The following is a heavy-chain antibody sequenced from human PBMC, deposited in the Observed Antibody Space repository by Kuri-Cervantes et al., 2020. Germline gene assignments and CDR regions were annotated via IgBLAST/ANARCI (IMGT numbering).Heavy chain of an antibody. CDR2: IYYSGST. J-gene: IGHJ6*02. Sequence: SETLSLTCTVSGGSVSSGSYYWSWIRQPPGKGLEWIGYIYYSGSTSYNPSLKSRVTISVDTSKNQFSLKLSSVTAADTAVYYCARTRYDILTGYFYYYYGMDVWGQGTTVTVSS. CDR3: ARTRYDILTGYFYYYYGMDV. D-gene: IGHD3-9*01. CDR1: GGSVSSGSYY. V-gene: IGHV4-61*01.